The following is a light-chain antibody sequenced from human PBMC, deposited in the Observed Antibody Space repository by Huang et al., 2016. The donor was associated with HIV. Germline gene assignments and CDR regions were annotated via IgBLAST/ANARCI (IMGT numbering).Light chain of an antibody. CDR2: GAS. Sequence: EIVMTQSPVTLSVSPGERATLSCRASESVSNYLAWYQQRPGQAPRLLIYGASTRATGIPARFSGSGSGTEFTLTISSLQSEDFAVYYCQHYNLWPPWWTFGQGTRV. J-gene: IGKJ1*01. V-gene: IGKV3-15*01. CDR3: QHYNLWPPWWT. CDR1: ESVSNY.